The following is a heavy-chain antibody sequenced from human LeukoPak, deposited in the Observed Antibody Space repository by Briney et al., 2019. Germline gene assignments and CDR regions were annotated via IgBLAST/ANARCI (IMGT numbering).Heavy chain of an antibody. Sequence: GESLKISCKGSGYSFTSYWIGWVRQMPGKGLEWMGIIYPGDSDTRYSPSFQGQVTISADKSISTAYLQWSSLKASDTAMYYCAREVPVVVVPAATPSAARPLVHNWFDPWGQGTLVTVSS. CDR2: IYPGDSDT. J-gene: IGHJ5*02. V-gene: IGHV5-51*01. CDR1: GYSFTSYW. D-gene: IGHD2-2*01. CDR3: AREVPVVVVPAATPSAARPLVHNWFDP.